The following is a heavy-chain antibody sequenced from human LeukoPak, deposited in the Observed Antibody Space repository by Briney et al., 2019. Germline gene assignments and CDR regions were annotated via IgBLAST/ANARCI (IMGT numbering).Heavy chain of an antibody. Sequence: GALRLSCAASGFTFSNYWMTWVRQAPGKGLEWVSSISSIYIYYADSVKGRFTISRDNAKNSLYLQMNSLRAEDTAVYYCARVTAMVCWGQGTLVTVSS. D-gene: IGHD5-18*01. CDR2: ISSIYI. V-gene: IGHV3-21*01. CDR3: ARVTAMVC. CDR1: GFTFSNYW. J-gene: IGHJ4*02.